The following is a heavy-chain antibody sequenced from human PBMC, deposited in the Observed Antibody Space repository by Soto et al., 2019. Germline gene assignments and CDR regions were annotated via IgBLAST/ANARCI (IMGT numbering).Heavy chain of an antibody. CDR3: ARCVFGHYGIDV. J-gene: IGHJ6*02. Sequence: QVQLQESGPGLVKPSQTLSLSCSVSGGSISSGDYYWSWIRQHPGKGLEWIGYIYYSGSTYYNPSRKSRLTISVDTSQTQFSLQLSSVAAADMAVYYGARCVFGHYGIDVWGQGTTVTLSS. CDR1: GGSISSGDYY. V-gene: IGHV4-30-4*01. CDR2: IYYSGST. D-gene: IGHD3-10*02.